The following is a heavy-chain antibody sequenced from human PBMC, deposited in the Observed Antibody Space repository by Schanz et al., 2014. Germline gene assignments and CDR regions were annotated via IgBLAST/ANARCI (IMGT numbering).Heavy chain of an antibody. J-gene: IGHJ4*02. CDR2: ISGSSRTI. D-gene: IGHD1-26*01. V-gene: IGHV3-48*01. CDR3: ARGGSGSHYRLDY. Sequence: EVQLAESGGGLVQPGGSLRLSCAASGFGFSSYSMNWVRQAPGKGLEWVSYISGSSRTIYYADSMKGRFTVSRDNAENALYLQMNSLRAEDTGLYFCARGGSGSHYRLDYWGQGTLVTGSS. CDR1: GFGFSSYS.